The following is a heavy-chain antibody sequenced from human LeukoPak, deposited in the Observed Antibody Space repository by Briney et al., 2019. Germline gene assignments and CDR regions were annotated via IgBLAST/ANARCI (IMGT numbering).Heavy chain of an antibody. CDR3: ARAGHNSNSGGYDF. CDR2: IHPDTGDT. V-gene: IGHV1-2*02. Sequence: ASVTDSCMSSGCIFIDHYLHWVGQAPAQGLEALGWIHPDTGDTNNPQKFQGTVTMTRDTSSSTAYMELNRLRSDDTAVYYCARAGHNSNSGGYDFWGLGTLVTVSS. CDR1: GCIFIDHY. D-gene: IGHD3-22*01. J-gene: IGHJ4*02.